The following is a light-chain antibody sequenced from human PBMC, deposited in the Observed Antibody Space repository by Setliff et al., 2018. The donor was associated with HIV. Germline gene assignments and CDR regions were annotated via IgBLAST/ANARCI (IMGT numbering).Light chain of an antibody. V-gene: IGLV2-8*01. CDR2: AVS. J-gene: IGLJ1*01. Sequence: QSALTQPPSASGSPGQSVTISCTGSSSDVGGYNYVSWYQQHPGKAPKLMIYAVSKRPSGVPDRFSGSKSGNTASLTVSGLQVEDEADYYCGSYAGSSNVFGTGTKVTVL. CDR1: SSDVGGYNY. CDR3: GSYAGSSNV.